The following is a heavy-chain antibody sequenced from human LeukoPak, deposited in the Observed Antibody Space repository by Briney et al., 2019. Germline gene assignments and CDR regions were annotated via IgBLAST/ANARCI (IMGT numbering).Heavy chain of an antibody. CDR3: ATIADSNFDY. J-gene: IGHJ4*02. CDR2: MYYSGST. D-gene: IGHD6-13*01. V-gene: IGHV4-39*07. CDR1: GGSISSNSYY. Sequence: TSETLSLTCTVSGGSISSNSYYWGWIRQPPGKGLEWIGSMYYSGSTYYNPSLKSRVTISVDTSKNQFSLKLSSVTAADTAVYYCATIADSNFDYWGQGTLVTVSS.